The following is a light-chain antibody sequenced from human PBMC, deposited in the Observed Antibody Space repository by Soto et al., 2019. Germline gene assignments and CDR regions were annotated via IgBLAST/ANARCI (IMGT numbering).Light chain of an antibody. CDR1: QAVSSN. CDR3: QQYNDWPPFT. CDR2: GAS. Sequence: EIVMTQSPATLSVSPGERATLSCRASQAVSSNLAWYQQKPGQAPRLLIYGASTRATRIPARFSGSGSGTEFTLTISSLLSEDFAVYYCQQYNDWPPFTFGPGTRVDIK. J-gene: IGKJ3*01. V-gene: IGKV3-15*01.